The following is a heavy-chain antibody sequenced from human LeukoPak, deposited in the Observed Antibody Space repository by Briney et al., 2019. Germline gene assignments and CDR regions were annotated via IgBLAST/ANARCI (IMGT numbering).Heavy chain of an antibody. J-gene: IGHJ6*03. CDR1: GFTFSSYG. Sequence: GGSLRLSCAASGFTFSSYGMSWVRQAPGKGLEWVSNISGTGGSTYYADSVKGRFTISRDNSKNTLYLQMNSLRAEDTAVYYCARDFRRYSYGPINYYYYYMDVWGKGTTVTVSS. V-gene: IGHV3-23*01. CDR2: ISGTGGST. CDR3: ARDFRRYSYGPINYYYYYMDV. D-gene: IGHD5-18*01.